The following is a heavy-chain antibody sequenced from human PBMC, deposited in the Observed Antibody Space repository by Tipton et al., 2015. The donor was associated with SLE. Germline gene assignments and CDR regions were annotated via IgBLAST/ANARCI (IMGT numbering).Heavy chain of an antibody. CDR3: AREQASADISTGYELCYLGEDV. Sequence: QSGPEVKKPGSSVKVSCKASGCTFSSYAISWVRQAPAQGLEWMGWIIPIFGTANYAQKFQGRVTITADESTSTAYMELSSLRSEDPAVYCCAREQASADISTGYELCYLGEDVW. CDR2: IIPIFGTA. V-gene: IGHV1-69*01. CDR1: GCTFSSYA. J-gene: IGHJ6*01. D-gene: IGHD3-9*01.